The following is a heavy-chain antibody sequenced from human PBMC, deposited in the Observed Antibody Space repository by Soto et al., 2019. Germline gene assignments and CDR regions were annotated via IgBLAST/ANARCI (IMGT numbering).Heavy chain of an antibody. J-gene: IGHJ3*02. V-gene: IGHV4-59*08. CDR3: ATTPYCTNGVCYHDAFDI. D-gene: IGHD2-8*01. Sequence: SETLSLTCTVSGGSISSYYWSWIRQPPGKGLEWIGYIYYSGSTNYNPSLKSRVTISVDTSKNQFSLKLSSVTAADTAVYYCATTPYCTNGVCYHDAFDIWGQGTMVTVSS. CDR1: GGSISSYY. CDR2: IYYSGST.